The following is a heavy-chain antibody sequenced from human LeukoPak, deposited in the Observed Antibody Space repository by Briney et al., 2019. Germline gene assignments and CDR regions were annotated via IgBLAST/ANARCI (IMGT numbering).Heavy chain of an antibody. D-gene: IGHD6-6*01. J-gene: IGHJ4*02. V-gene: IGHV4-34*01. Sequence: SETLSLTCAVYGGSFSGYYWSWIRQPPGKGLEWIGEINHSGSTNYNPSLKSRVTISVDTSKNQFSLKLSSVTAADTAVYYCARRGSMTGPPPLWGQGTLVTVSS. CDR2: INHSGST. CDR3: ARRGSMTGPPPL. CDR1: GGSFSGYY.